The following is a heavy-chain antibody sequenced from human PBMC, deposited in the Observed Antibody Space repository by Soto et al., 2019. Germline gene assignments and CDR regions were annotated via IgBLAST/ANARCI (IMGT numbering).Heavy chain of an antibody. CDR1: GFTFDDYA. J-gene: IGHJ3*02. V-gene: IGHV3-9*01. CDR3: AKGGLLWSGYYTGIPNDAFDI. D-gene: IGHD3-3*01. Sequence: EVQLVESGGGLVQPGRSLRLSCAASGFTFDDYAMHWVRQAPGKGLEWVSGISWNSGSIGYADSVKGRFTISRDNAKNSLYLQMNSLRAEDTALYYCAKGGLLWSGYYTGIPNDAFDIWGQGTMVTVSS. CDR2: ISWNSGSI.